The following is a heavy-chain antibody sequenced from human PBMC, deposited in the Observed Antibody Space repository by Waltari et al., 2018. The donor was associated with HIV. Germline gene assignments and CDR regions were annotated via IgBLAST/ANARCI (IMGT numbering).Heavy chain of an antibody. D-gene: IGHD1-26*01. CDR1: RCESMRYS. CDR3: ASARETMGIDFDS. Sequence: QVPLVQSGAEVKKPGSSVTVSCKASRCESMRYSFNWGRRAPGQGLEWVGRIVATSRTGNYAQNFQDRVTITADKSTSTAYMELRSLRADDTAVFYCASARETMGIDFDSWGQGTLVTVSS. V-gene: IGHV1-69*08. J-gene: IGHJ4*02. CDR2: IVATSRTG.